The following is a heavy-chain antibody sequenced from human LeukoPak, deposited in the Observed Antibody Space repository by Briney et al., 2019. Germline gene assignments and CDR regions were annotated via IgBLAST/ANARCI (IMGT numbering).Heavy chain of an antibody. CDR2: ISGSGGST. Sequence: QPGGSLRLSCAASGFTFSSYAMSWVRQAPGKGLEWVSAISGSGGSTYYADSVKGRFTISRDNAKNSLYLQMNSLRAEDTAVYYCAREANNEDYYDSSGYYYGVDYWGQGTLVTVSS. CDR1: GFTFSSYA. V-gene: IGHV3-23*01. J-gene: IGHJ4*02. CDR3: AREANNEDYYDSSGYYYGVDY. D-gene: IGHD3-22*01.